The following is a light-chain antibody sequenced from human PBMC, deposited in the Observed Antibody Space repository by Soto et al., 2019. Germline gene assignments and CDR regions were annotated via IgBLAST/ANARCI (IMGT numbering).Light chain of an antibody. J-gene: IGKJ4*01. Sequence: IVMTQSPDSLAVSLGERATINCKSSQSLLYSSNNKNYLAWYQQKPGQPPKLLMYWASTRESGVPDRFSGSESGTDFTLTISGLQAEDAAVYYCQQYYDFPLTFGGGTKVEIK. V-gene: IGKV4-1*01. CDR3: QQYYDFPLT. CDR2: WAS. CDR1: QSLLYSSNNKNY.